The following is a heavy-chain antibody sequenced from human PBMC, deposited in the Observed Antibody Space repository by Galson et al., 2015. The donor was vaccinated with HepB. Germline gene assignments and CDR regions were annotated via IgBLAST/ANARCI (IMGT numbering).Heavy chain of an antibody. CDR1: GFTFSISD. J-gene: IGHJ4*02. Sequence: SLRLSCAASGFTFSISDIRWVRQAPGKGPEWVAHISPDGNNKYYADSVKGRCTVSRDNSKNTVYIDLNSLRAEDTAVYYCARGPTHGAFDYWGQGTLVTVSS. V-gene: IGHV3-30*03. CDR2: ISPDGNNK. CDR3: ARGPTHGAFDY. D-gene: IGHD4-17*01.